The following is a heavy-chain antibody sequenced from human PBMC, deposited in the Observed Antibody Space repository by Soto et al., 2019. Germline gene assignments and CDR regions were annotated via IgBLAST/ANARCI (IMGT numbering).Heavy chain of an antibody. V-gene: IGHV1-18*01. CDR1: GYTFTSYG. J-gene: IGHJ5*02. Sequence: QVQLVQSGAEVKKPGASVKVSCKASGYTFTSYGISWVRLAPGQGLEWMGWINAYNGNPNYAKKLQGRVTMTTDTYTSTEYMELRRLRSDDTAVYYCAIVLPPFDPCGQGTMVTVSS. CDR3: AIVLPPFDP. CDR2: INAYNGNP.